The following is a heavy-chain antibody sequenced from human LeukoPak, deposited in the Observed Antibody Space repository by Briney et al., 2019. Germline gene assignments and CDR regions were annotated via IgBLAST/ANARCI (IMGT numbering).Heavy chain of an antibody. CDR1: GFTFSGSA. J-gene: IGHJ6*02. Sequence: GGSLKLSCAASGFTFSGSAMHWVRQASGKGLEWVGRIRSKANSYATAYAASVKGRFTISRDDSKNTAYLQMNSLKTEDTAVYYCTIRMIFGGVSYYYYGMDVWGQGTTVTVSS. CDR2: IRSKANSYAT. V-gene: IGHV3-73*01. D-gene: IGHD3-3*01. CDR3: TIRMIFGGVSYYYYGMDV.